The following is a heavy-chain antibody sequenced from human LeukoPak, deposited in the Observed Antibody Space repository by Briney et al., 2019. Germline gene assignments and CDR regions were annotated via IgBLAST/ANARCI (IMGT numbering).Heavy chain of an antibody. CDR1: GFTFSSYA. D-gene: IGHD3-22*01. Sequence: GGSLRLSCAASGFTFSSYAMSWVRQAPGKGLEWISAIIGSGGSTYYADSVKGRFTISRDNSKNTLYLQMNSLRAEDTAVYYCAKMGHYYDSSGYYYGVDYWGQGTLVTVSS. J-gene: IGHJ4*02. CDR3: AKMGHYYDSSGYYYGVDY. CDR2: IIGSGGST. V-gene: IGHV3-23*01.